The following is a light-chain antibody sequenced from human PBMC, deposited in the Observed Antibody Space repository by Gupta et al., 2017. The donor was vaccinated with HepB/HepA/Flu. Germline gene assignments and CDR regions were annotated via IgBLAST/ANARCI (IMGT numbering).Light chain of an antibody. J-gene: IGKJ4*01. V-gene: IGKV1-27*01. Sequence: DIQMTQSPSSLSASVGDRVTISCRASQGIDHYLAWYQQKPGKVPTLLIYGASTLELGVPSRFSGSGSGTXFTLTIXSLQPEDVATYYCQKYNTAPFTFGXGTKVDI. CDR3: QKYNTAPFT. CDR1: QGIDHY. CDR2: GAS.